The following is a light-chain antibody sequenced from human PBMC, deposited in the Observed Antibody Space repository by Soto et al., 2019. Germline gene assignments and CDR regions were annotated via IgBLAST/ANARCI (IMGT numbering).Light chain of an antibody. CDR1: QSISSY. V-gene: IGKV1-39*01. Sequence: DIQMTQSPSSLSASVGDRVTITCRASQSISSYLNWYQQKPGKAPKLLIYAASSLQSGVPSRFSGSGSGTHFTLTISSLQPEDFATYYCQQSYSTPPSTFGQGTKLEIK. J-gene: IGKJ2*01. CDR2: AAS. CDR3: QQSYSTPPST.